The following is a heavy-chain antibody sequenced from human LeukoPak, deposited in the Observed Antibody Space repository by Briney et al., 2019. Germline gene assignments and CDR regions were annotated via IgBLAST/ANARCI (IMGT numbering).Heavy chain of an antibody. D-gene: IGHD4-23*01. CDR1: GFTFSSYA. CDR2: ISGSGGST. V-gene: IGHV3-23*01. CDR3: AKEKDYGGNSWYYYGMDV. J-gene: IGHJ6*02. Sequence: GGSLRLSCAASGFTFSSYAMSWVRQAPGKGLEWVSAISGSGGSTYYAGSVKGRFTISRDNSKNTLYLQMNSLRAEDTAVYYCAKEKDYGGNSWYYYGMDVWGQGTTVTVSS.